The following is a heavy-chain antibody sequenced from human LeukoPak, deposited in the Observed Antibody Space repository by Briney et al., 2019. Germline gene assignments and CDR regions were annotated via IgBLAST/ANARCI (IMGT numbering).Heavy chain of an antibody. Sequence: SETLSLTCAVYGGSFSGYYWSWIRQPPGKGLEWIGEINHSGSTNYNPSLKSRVTISVDTSKNQFSLKLSSVTAADTAVYYCARGGSPVNRYCSSTSCDQPIDYWGQGTLVTVSS. D-gene: IGHD2-2*01. CDR3: ARGGSPVNRYCSSTSCDQPIDY. CDR2: INHSGST. CDR1: GGSFSGYY. V-gene: IGHV4-34*01. J-gene: IGHJ4*02.